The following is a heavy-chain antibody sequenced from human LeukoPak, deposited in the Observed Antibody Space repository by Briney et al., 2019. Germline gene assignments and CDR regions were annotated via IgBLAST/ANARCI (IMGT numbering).Heavy chain of an antibody. CDR2: IWYDGSNK. CDR3: ARENPGWFDP. V-gene: IGHV3-33*01. Sequence: PGRSLRLSCAASGFTFSSYGMHWVRQAPGKGLEWVAVIWYDGSNKYYAGSVKGRFTISRDNSKNTLYLQMNSLRAEDTAVYYCARENPGWFDPWGQGTLVTVSS. J-gene: IGHJ5*02. CDR1: GFTFSSYG.